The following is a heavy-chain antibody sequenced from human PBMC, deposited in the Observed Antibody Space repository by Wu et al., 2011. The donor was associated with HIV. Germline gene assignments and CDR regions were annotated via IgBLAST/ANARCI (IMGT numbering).Heavy chain of an antibody. CDR1: GGTFSSYA. V-gene: IGHV1-69*05. CDR3: ARGPDRYYDSSGYYPFTRFDY. J-gene: IGHJ4*02. Sequence: QVQLVQSGAEVKKPGSSVKVSCKASGGTFSSYAISWVRQAPGQGLEWMGGIIPIFGTANYAQKFQGRVTITTDESTSTAYMELSSLRSEDTAVYYCARGPDRYYDSSGYYPFTRFDYWGQGTLVTVSS. CDR2: IIPIFGTA. D-gene: IGHD3-22*01.